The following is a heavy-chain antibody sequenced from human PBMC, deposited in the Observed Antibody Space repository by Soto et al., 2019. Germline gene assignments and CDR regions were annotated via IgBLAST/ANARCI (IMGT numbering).Heavy chain of an antibody. CDR2: ISSSSSSI. Sequence: SLRLSCEASGFTFSNYYMTWVRQAPGKGLEWVSYISSSSSSIDYADSVQGRFSISRDNAKSSLYLQMNSLRDEDTAVYYCARRYSSTSRTMDVWGQGTTVTAP. CDR1: GFTFSNYY. CDR3: ARRYSSTSRTMDV. J-gene: IGHJ6*02. V-gene: IGHV3-48*02. D-gene: IGHD6-13*01.